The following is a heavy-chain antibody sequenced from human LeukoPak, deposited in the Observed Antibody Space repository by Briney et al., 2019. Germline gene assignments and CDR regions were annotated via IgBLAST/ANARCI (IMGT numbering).Heavy chain of an antibody. CDR3: ARQIASAGTDGFDF. Sequence: NPSETLSLTCTVSGGSISSYYWSWIRQPAGKGLEWIGRIYSTGSTNYNPSLKSRVTMSVDTSKNQFSLRLRSVTAADTAVYYCARQIASAGTDGFDFWGQGALVTVSS. J-gene: IGHJ4*02. V-gene: IGHV4-4*07. CDR1: GGSISSYY. D-gene: IGHD6-13*01. CDR2: IYSTGST.